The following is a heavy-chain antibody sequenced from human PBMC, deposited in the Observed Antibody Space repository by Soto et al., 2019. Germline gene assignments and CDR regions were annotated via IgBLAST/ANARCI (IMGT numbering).Heavy chain of an antibody. V-gene: IGHV5-10-1*01. CDR1: GYSFTSYW. J-gene: IGHJ6*02. D-gene: IGHD2-2*01. Sequence: PGESLKLSCKGSGYSFTSYWISWVRQMPGKGLEWMGRIDPSDSYTNYSPSSQGHVTISADKSISTAYLQWSSLKASDTAMYYCARQGCSSTSCGRGYYYYYGMDVWGQGTTVTVSS. CDR2: IDPSDSYT. CDR3: ARQGCSSTSCGRGYYYYYGMDV.